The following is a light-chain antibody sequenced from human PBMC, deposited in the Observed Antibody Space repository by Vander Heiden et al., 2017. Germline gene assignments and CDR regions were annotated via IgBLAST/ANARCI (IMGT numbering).Light chain of an antibody. CDR1: QSIGTS. CDR2: LAS. CDR3: QQSSTTPPWT. V-gene: IGKV1-39*01. Sequence: DIPVTQSPSSLSAAVGDRVTITCRASQSIGTSINWYQQKTGKAPNLLIYLASNLQSGVPSRFSGSGSGTDFTLTISSLQPEDFATYYCQQSSTTPPWTFGQGTKIDFK. J-gene: IGKJ1*01.